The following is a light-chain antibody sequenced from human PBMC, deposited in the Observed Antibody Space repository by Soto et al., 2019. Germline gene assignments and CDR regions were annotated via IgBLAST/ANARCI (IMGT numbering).Light chain of an antibody. J-gene: IGKJ4*01. Sequence: IVLTQSPVPPALFPRGRNTLSCKAHQRGNRYLAWYQQKPGQAPRLLIYDAFKRATGIPARFSGSGSGTDFTLTISSLEPEDFAVYYCQQRSNWPSTFGGGTKVDIK. CDR3: QQRSNWPST. CDR2: DAF. V-gene: IGKV3-11*01. CDR1: QRGNRY.